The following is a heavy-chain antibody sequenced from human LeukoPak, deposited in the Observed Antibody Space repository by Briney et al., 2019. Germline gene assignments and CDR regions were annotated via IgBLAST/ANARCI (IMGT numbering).Heavy chain of an antibody. D-gene: IGHD2-2*02. CDR3: TKSDCSSTSCHTSDY. V-gene: IGHV3-9*01. J-gene: IGHJ4*02. Sequence: AGGSLRLSCAASGFTFHDYAMHWVRQGPGKGLEWVSGISWNGGVIVYADSVRGRFTVSRDNANNSLFLQMNSLRPEDTALYYCTKSDCSSTSCHTSDYWGQGTLVTVSS. CDR2: ISWNGGVI. CDR1: GFTFHDYA.